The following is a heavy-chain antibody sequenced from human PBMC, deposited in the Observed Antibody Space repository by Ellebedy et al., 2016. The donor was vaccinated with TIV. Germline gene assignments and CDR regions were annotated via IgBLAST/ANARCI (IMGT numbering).Heavy chain of an antibody. J-gene: IGHJ6*02. V-gene: IGHV3-33*01. CDR3: VREVAEGQGDMDV. D-gene: IGHD5-12*01. CDR2: IWFNGKLK. CDR1: GFTFSQYH. Sequence: GESLKISCAASGFTFSQYHMHWVRQAPGKGLEWVALIWFNGKLKYYTDSVKGRFTLSRENSRSRLFLQRNNLRADDTGVYYCVREVAEGQGDMDVWGQGTTVVVSS.